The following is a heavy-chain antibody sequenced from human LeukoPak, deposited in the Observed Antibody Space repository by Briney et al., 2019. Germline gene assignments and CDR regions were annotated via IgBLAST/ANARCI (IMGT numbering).Heavy chain of an antibody. Sequence: ASVKVSCKASGYTFTGYYMHWVRQAPGQGLEWMGWINPNSGGTNYAQKFQGRVTMTRDTSTSTAYMELSRLRSDDTAVYYCARGVGNYVLFDYWGQGTLVTVSS. J-gene: IGHJ4*02. V-gene: IGHV1-2*02. CDR1: GYTFTGYY. CDR3: ARGVGNYVLFDY. D-gene: IGHD1-7*01. CDR2: INPNSGGT.